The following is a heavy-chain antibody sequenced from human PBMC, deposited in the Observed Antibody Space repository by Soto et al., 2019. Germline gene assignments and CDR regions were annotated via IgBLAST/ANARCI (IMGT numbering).Heavy chain of an antibody. D-gene: IGHD6-19*01. Sequence: PGGSLRLCCAASGFTFSSYWMSWVRQAPGMGLEWVANIKQDGSEKYYVDSVKGRFTISRDNAKNSLYVQMNSLRAEDTAVYYCARDRGSEQWGSLGWFDPWGQGTLVTVSS. CDR3: ARDRGSEQWGSLGWFDP. J-gene: IGHJ5*02. CDR2: IKQDGSEK. CDR1: GFTFSSYW. V-gene: IGHV3-7*01.